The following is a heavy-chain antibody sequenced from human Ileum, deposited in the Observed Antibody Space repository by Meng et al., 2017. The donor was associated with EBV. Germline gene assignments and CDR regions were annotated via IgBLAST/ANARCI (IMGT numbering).Heavy chain of an antibody. V-gene: IGHV4-34*01. Sequence: QQWGTRLLEPSETLSPPCPVYGGSFNDYYWTWLRQPPGKGLEWIGEIDQSGYTKFNPSLSSRATISRDTSNNQFSLRLNSVTAADTALYYCARYGRCNGNSFYCFDPWGQGTLVTVSS. D-gene: IGHD4-23*01. J-gene: IGHJ5*02. CDR2: IDQSGYT. CDR3: ARYGRCNGNSFYCFDP. CDR1: GGSFNDYY.